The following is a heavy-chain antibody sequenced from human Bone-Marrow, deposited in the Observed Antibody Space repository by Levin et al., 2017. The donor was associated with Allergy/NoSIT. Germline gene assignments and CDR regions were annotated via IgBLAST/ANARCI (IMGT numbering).Heavy chain of an antibody. V-gene: IGHV3-21*01. CDR2: ITSSSTYI. Sequence: LGESLKISCAASGFTFSRYAMNWVRQSPGKGLEWIASITSSSTYINYADSVKGRFTISRDNAKKSLDLQMSSLRGEDSAVYYCASGGGSYNYWGQGTLVTVSS. CDR3: ASGGGSYNY. CDR1: GFTFSRYA. D-gene: IGHD1-26*01. J-gene: IGHJ4*02.